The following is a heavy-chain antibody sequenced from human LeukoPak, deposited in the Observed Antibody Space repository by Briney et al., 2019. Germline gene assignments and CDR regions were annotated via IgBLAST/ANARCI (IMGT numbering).Heavy chain of an antibody. D-gene: IGHD2-15*01. J-gene: IGHJ4*02. CDR2: ISAYNDNR. CDR3: ARDGCRGGSCYSDY. Sequence: ASVKVSCKASGYTFTSYGISWVRQAPGQGLEWMAWISAYNDNRRNAQKFQGRVTMTTDTSTSTAYMELRSLRSDDTAVYYCARDGCRGGSCYSDYWGQGTLVTVSS. CDR1: GYTFTSYG. V-gene: IGHV1-18*01.